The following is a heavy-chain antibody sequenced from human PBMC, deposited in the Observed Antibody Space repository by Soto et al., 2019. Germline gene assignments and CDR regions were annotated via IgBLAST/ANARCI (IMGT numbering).Heavy chain of an antibody. CDR1: GFTFSNAW. J-gene: IGHJ4*02. V-gene: IGHV3-15*07. CDR2: IKSKTDGGTT. CDR3: TTDAFYGGNSLDY. Sequence: EVQLVESGGGLVKPGGSLRLSCAASGFTFSNAWMNWVRQAPGKGLEWVGRIKSKTDGGTTDYAEPVKGRFTISRDDSKYTLYLQMNSLKTEDTAVYYCTTDAFYGGNSLDYWGQGTLVTVSS. D-gene: IGHD4-17*01.